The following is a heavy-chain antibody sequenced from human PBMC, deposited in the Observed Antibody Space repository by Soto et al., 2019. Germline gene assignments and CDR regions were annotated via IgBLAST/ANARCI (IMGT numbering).Heavy chain of an antibody. Sequence: GESLKISCAASGFTFSNSWMNWVRQAPGKGLEWVSVIYSGGSTYYADSVKGRFTISRDNSKNTLYLQMNSLRAEDTAVYYCASLHESGYYDTVFPHWGQGTLVTVSS. CDR2: IYSGGST. D-gene: IGHD3-22*01. V-gene: IGHV3-53*01. J-gene: IGHJ1*01. CDR3: ASLHESGYYDTVFPH. CDR1: GFTFSNSW.